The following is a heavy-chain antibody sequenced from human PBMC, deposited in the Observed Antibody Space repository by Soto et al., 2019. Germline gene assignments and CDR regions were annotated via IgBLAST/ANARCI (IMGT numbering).Heavy chain of an antibody. Sequence: QVTLKESGPTLVKPTQTLTLTCTFSGFSLSRSGEGVGWIRQPPGKALEWLALTYWDDDKRYSPSLKSRLTITKDTSKNQVVLTMTNMDPVDTATYYCAHKGGRGAGMDVWGQGTTVTVSS. CDR1: GFSLSRSGEG. CDR3: AHKGGRGAGMDV. V-gene: IGHV2-5*02. D-gene: IGHD2-15*01. CDR2: TYWDDDK. J-gene: IGHJ6*02.